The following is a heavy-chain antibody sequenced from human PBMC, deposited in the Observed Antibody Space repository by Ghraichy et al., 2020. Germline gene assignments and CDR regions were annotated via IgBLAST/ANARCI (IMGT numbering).Heavy chain of an antibody. D-gene: IGHD3-3*01. CDR3: AIVFWSGYYRVGAPYGMDV. V-gene: IGHV1-69*13. CDR2: IIPIFGTA. CDR1: GGTFSSYA. Sequence: SVKVSCKASGGTFSSYAISWVRQAPGQGLEWMGGIIPIFGTANYAQKFQGRVTITADESTSTAYMELSSLRSEDTAVYYCAIVFWSGYYRVGAPYGMDVWGQGTTVTVSS. J-gene: IGHJ6*02.